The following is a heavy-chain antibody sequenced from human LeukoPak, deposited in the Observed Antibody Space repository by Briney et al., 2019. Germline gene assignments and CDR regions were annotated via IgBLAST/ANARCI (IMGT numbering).Heavy chain of an antibody. D-gene: IGHD2-21*01. CDR1: GYTFTGYY. Sequence: ASVKVSCKASGYTFTGYYIHWVRQAPGQGLEWMGWINPNSGGTKYAQKFQGRVTMTRDTSISTVYMELSSLRSDDTAVYYCARGGGTYHVDYWGQGTLVTVSS. V-gene: IGHV1-2*02. J-gene: IGHJ4*02. CDR3: ARGGGTYHVDY. CDR2: INPNSGGT.